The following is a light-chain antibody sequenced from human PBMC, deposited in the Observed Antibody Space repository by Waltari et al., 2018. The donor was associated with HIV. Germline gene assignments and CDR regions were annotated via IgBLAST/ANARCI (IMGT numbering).Light chain of an antibody. J-gene: IGLJ2*01. CDR2: EVT. V-gene: IGLV2-14*01. CDR1: SNDVGGYNY. Sequence: QSALTQPASLSGSPGQSITISCDGTSNDVGGYNYVSWYQQHPGKAPKLMICEVTNRPSGVSSRFSGSKSANTAYLTISGLQAEDEADYYCSSYTSSITLVFGGGTKVTVL. CDR3: SSYTSSITLV.